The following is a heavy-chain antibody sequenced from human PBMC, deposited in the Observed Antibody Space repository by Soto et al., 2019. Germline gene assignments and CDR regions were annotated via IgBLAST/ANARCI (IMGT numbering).Heavy chain of an antibody. V-gene: IGHV4-61*01. CDR2: IYYSGST. D-gene: IGHD6-13*01. J-gene: IGHJ4*02. CDR3: ARDRVPAAGLDY. CDR1: GGSVSTGSYY. Sequence: SETLSLTCTVSGGSVSTGSYYWCWIRQPPGKGLEWIGYIYYSGSTNYNPSLKSRVTISVDTSKNQFSLKLSSVTAADTAVYYCARDRVPAAGLDYWGQGTQVTVSS.